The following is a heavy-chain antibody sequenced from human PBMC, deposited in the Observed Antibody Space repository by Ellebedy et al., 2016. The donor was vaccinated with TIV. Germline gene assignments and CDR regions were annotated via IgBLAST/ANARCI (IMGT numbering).Heavy chain of an antibody. Sequence: ASVKVSXXASGYTFTSYDINWVRQATGQGLEWMGWMNPNSGNTGYAQKFQGRVTITADESTSTAYMELSSLRSEDTAVYYCAREGMGEGFDPWGQGTLVTVSS. CDR1: GYTFTSYD. CDR3: AREGMGEGFDP. J-gene: IGHJ5*02. CDR2: MNPNSGNT. D-gene: IGHD3-16*01. V-gene: IGHV1-8*01.